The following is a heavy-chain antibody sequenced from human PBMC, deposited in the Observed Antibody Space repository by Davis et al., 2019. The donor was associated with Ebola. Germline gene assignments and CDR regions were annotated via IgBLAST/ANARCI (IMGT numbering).Heavy chain of an antibody. J-gene: IGHJ4*02. CDR2: VTPGGDS. CDR1: GFTFSNYG. CDR3: VSRRDGYSSNC. Sequence: GESLKISCAASGFTFSNYGLHWVRQAPGKGLEWVSLVTPGGDSFYADSVKGRFATSRDNSMNTLYLQMNSLRDDDTAVYHCVSRRDGYSSNCWGQGTLVTVSS. D-gene: IGHD5-24*01. V-gene: IGHV3-NL1*01.